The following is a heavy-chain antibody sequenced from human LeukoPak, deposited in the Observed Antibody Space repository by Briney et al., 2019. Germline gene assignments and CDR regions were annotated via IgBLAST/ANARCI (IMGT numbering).Heavy chain of an antibody. V-gene: IGHV3-48*03. CDR2: ISSSGSTI. Sequence: GGSLRLSCVASGFTFSSYEMNWVRQAPGKGLEWVSYISSSGSTIYYVDSVKGRFTISRDNAKNSLYLQMNSLRAEDTAVYYCARDQGSSWPFDYWGQGTLVTVSS. CDR3: ARDQGSSWPFDY. D-gene: IGHD6-13*01. CDR1: GFTFSSYE. J-gene: IGHJ4*02.